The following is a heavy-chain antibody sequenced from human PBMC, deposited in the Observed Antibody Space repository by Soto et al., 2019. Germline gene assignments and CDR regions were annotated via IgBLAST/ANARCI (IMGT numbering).Heavy chain of an antibody. J-gene: IGHJ4*02. D-gene: IGHD1-26*01. CDR1: GGSISSGGYY. CDR3: AQEYRGSYYVRHY. Sequence: QVQLQESGPGLVKPSQTLSLTCTVSGGSISSGGYYWSWIRQHPAKGLEWLGYIYYSGSTYYNPSLKRRVTIAVDTSKNQFSRKLSSVTAADTAVYYCAQEYRGSYYVRHYWGQGTLVTVSS. CDR2: IYYSGST. V-gene: IGHV4-31*03.